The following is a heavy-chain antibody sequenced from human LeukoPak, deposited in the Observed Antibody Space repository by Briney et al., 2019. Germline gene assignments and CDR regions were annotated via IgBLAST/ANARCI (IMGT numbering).Heavy chain of an antibody. V-gene: IGHV3-48*03. CDR3: ARDHDYGDSDY. Sequence: PGGSLRLSCAASGFTFSSCEMNWVRQAPGKGLEWVSYISSSGSTIYYADSVKGRFTISRDNAKNSLYLQMNSLRAEDTAVYYCARDHDYGDSDYWGQGTLVTVSS. J-gene: IGHJ4*02. CDR2: ISSSGSTI. CDR1: GFTFSSCE. D-gene: IGHD4-17*01.